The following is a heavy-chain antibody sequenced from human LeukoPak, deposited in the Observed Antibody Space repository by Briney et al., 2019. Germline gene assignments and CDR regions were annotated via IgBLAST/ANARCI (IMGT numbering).Heavy chain of an antibody. D-gene: IGHD5-18*01. J-gene: IGHJ6*04. CDR3: AREGRGYRSLSGMDV. V-gene: IGHV3-53*01. CDR1: GFTVSNIY. Sequence: GGSLRLSCAASGFTVSNIYMSWVRQAPGKGLEWVSVIYSGDSTDYADSVKGRFTISRDNSKNTLYLQMNSLRAEDTAVYYCAREGRGYRSLSGMDVWGKGTRVTVSS. CDR2: IYSGDST.